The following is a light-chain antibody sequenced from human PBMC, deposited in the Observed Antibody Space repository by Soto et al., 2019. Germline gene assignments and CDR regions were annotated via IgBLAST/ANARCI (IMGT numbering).Light chain of an antibody. V-gene: IGKV3-20*01. Sequence: EVVLTQSPGTLSLSPGERATLSCGASQSVPSNNLAWYQQKSGHAPRLLIFATSIRATGIPDRFSGSGSGTDFTLTISRLEPEDFAVYYCQQYGNSLLSFGGGTKVE. J-gene: IGKJ4*01. CDR3: QQYGNSLLS. CDR1: QSVPSNN. CDR2: ATS.